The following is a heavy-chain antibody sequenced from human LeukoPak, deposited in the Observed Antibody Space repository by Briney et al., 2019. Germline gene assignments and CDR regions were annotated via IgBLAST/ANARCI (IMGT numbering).Heavy chain of an antibody. D-gene: IGHD6-13*01. V-gene: IGHV4-39*01. J-gene: IGHJ3*02. Sequence: SETLSLTCTVSGGSISSGGYYWGWIRQPPGKGLEWIGSIYYSGSTYYNPSLKSRVTISVDTSKNQFSLRLSSVTAADTAVYYCARSWSDAFDIWGQGTMVTVSS. CDR2: IYYSGST. CDR3: ARSWSDAFDI. CDR1: GGSISSGGYY.